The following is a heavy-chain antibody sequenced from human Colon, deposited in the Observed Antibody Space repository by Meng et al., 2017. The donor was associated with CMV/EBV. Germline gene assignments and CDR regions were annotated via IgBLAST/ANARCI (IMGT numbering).Heavy chain of an antibody. CDR2: LYSADSSA. Sequence: GESLKISCAASGLTLSNYALSWVRQAPGKGLEWISDLYSADSSAYYADSVKGRFTISRDNSKNTLYLQMDSLRAEDTAVYYCSRGQDFVVVPTPKNFFDPWGQGTLVTVSS. CDR1: GLTLSNYA. CDR3: SRGQDFVVVPTPKNFFDP. J-gene: IGHJ5*02. V-gene: IGHV3-23*03. D-gene: IGHD2-2*01.